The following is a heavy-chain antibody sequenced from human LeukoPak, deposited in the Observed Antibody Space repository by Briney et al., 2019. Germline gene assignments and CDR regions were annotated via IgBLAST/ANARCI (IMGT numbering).Heavy chain of an antibody. CDR2: IYPGDSDT. CDR3: ARLAGYDSSGYYYRNAFDI. Sequence: GESLKISCKGSGYTFTNYWIAWVRQMPGKGLEWMGIIYPGDSDTKYSPSFQGQVTISADKSISTAYLQWSSLKASDTAMYYCARLAGYDSSGYYYRNAFDIWGQGTMVTVSS. D-gene: IGHD3-22*01. CDR1: GYTFTNYW. V-gene: IGHV5-51*01. J-gene: IGHJ3*02.